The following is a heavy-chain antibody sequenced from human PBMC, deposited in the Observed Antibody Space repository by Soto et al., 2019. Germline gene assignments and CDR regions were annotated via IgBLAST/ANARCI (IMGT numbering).Heavy chain of an antibody. CDR2: ISGSGGST. Sequence: EVQLLESGGGLVQPGGSLRLSCAASGFTFSSYAMSWVRQAPGKGLEWVSAISGSGGSTYYADSVKGRFTISRDNSKNTVYLQMNSLRGEDTGVYYCAKDRTYSSGWSAGDAFDIWGQGTMVTGSS. J-gene: IGHJ3*02. CDR3: AKDRTYSSGWSAGDAFDI. D-gene: IGHD6-19*01. V-gene: IGHV3-23*01. CDR1: GFTFSSYA.